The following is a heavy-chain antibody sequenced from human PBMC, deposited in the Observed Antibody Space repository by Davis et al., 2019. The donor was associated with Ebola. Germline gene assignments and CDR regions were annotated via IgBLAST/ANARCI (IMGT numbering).Heavy chain of an antibody. CDR2: IIPILGIA. D-gene: IGHD2-2*01. Sequence: SVQVSCKASGGTFSSYAIRWVRQAPGQELDWMGGIIPILGIANYAQKFQGRVTITADKSTSTAYMELSSLRSEDTAVYYCARDDCSSTSYYAYKYYYYYYMDVWGKGTTVTVSS. J-gene: IGHJ6*03. V-gene: IGHV1-69*10. CDR3: ARDDCSSTSYYAYKYYYYYYMDV. CDR1: GGTFSSYA.